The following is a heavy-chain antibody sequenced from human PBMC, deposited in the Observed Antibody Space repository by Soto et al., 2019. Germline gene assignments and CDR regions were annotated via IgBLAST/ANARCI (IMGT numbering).Heavy chain of an antibody. CDR3: WCGGNYFIY. J-gene: IGHJ4*02. CDR2: MDQDGSET. CDR1: GFTFSTYW. Sequence: EVQLVESGGGLVQPGGSLRLSCAASGFTFSTYWMTWVRQPPGKGPEWVANMDQDGSETYYVDSVRGRFTVSRDNAKNSLYLQMNSLRVEDTSVYYCWCGGNYFIYWGQGTLVTVSP. D-gene: IGHD3-16*01. V-gene: IGHV3-7*01.